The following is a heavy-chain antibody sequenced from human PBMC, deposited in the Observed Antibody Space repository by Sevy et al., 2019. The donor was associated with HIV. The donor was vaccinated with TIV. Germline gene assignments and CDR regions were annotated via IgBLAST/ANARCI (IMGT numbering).Heavy chain of an antibody. J-gene: IGHJ3*02. Sequence: GGSLRLSCAVSGFTFSSYSKNWVRQAPGKGLEWVSSISSSSNYIYYADSVKGRFTISRDNAKDSLFLQMNRLRAEDTAIYYCARGYCSGTSCSSGRAWVAFDIWGQGTMVTASS. V-gene: IGHV3-21*01. CDR2: ISSSSNYI. CDR3: ARGYCSGTSCSSGRAWVAFDI. D-gene: IGHD2-15*01. CDR1: GFTFSSYS.